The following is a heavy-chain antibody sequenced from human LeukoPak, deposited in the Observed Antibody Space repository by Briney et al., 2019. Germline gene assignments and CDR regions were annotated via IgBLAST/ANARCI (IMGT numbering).Heavy chain of an antibody. D-gene: IGHD4-17*01. Sequence: GASVKVSCKASGGTFSSYAISWVRQAPGQGLEWMGRIIPILGIANYAQKFQGRVTITADKSTSTAYMELSSLRSEDTAVYYCARVSYGDPSYYYYGMDVWGQGTTVTVSS. CDR1: GGTFSSYA. CDR2: IIPILGIA. J-gene: IGHJ6*02. V-gene: IGHV1-69*04. CDR3: ARVSYGDPSYYYYGMDV.